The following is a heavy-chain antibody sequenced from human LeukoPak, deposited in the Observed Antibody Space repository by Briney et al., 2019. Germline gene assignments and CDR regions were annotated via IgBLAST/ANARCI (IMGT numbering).Heavy chain of an antibody. J-gene: IGHJ4*02. V-gene: IGHV3-73*01. CDR3: TLTEAHGYKTFDY. CDR1: GVTFSGSA. D-gene: IGHD5-24*01. CDR2: IRSKANSYAT. Sequence: GGSLKLSCAASGVTFSGSAMHWVRQASGKGLEWVGRIRSKANSYATAYAASVKGRFTISRDDSKNTAYLQMNSLKTEDTAVYYCTLTEAHGYKTFDYWGQGTLVTVSS.